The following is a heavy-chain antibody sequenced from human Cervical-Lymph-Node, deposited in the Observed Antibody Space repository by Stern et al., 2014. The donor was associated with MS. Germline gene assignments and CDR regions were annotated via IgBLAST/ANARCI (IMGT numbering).Heavy chain of an antibody. V-gene: IGHV3-7*01. J-gene: IGHJ6*02. Sequence: EVQLVESGGGLVQPGGSLRLSCAASGFTFSSYWMSWVRQAPGKGLEWVANIKQDGREKYYVDSVKGRFTISRDNAKNSLYLQMNSLRAEDTAVYYCAREGRSSSWYRMNYYYGMDVWGQGTTVTVSS. CDR2: IKQDGREK. D-gene: IGHD6-13*01. CDR3: AREGRSSSWYRMNYYYGMDV. CDR1: GFTFSSYW.